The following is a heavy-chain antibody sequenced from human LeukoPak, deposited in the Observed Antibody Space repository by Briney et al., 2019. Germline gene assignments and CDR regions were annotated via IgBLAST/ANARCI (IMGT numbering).Heavy chain of an antibody. Sequence: GGSLRLSCAASGFTFDDYAMHWVRQAPGKGLEWVSGISWNSGSIGYADSVKGRFTISRDNAKNSLYLQMNSLRAEDTALYYCAKGGSSGWRGSYYFDYWGQGTLVTVSS. D-gene: IGHD6-19*01. CDR1: GFTFDDYA. V-gene: IGHV3-9*01. J-gene: IGHJ4*02. CDR2: ISWNSGSI. CDR3: AKGGSSGWRGSYYFDY.